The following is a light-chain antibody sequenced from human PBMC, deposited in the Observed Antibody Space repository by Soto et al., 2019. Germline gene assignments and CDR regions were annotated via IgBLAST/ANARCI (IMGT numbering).Light chain of an antibody. CDR3: QQYGTSTYT. V-gene: IGKV3-20*01. Sequence: EIVLTQSPGTLSLSPGERATLSCRASQSVSSSSLAWYQQRPGQAPRLLIYGASHRAPGTPDRFSGSGSGTDFTLTIARLEPEDFAVYYCQQYGTSTYTFGQGTNLEIK. CDR1: QSVSSSS. CDR2: GAS. J-gene: IGKJ2*01.